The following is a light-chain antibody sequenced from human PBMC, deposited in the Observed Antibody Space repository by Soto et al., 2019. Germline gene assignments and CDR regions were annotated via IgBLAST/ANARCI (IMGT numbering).Light chain of an antibody. CDR2: RNN. J-gene: IGLJ1*01. CDR1: SXNIGSNF. CDR3: AAWDDSLSAYV. V-gene: IGLV1-47*01. Sequence: QSVLTQPPSASETPGQRVTISCSGSSXNIGSNFVYWFQQLPGAAPKLLIYRNNQRPSGVPDRFSGSKSGTSASLAISGLRSENEADYYCAAWDDSLSAYVFGTGTKVTVL.